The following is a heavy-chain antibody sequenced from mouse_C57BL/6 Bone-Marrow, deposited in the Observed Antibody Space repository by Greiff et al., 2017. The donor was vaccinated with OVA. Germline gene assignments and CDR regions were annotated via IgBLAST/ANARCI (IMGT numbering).Heavy chain of an antibody. Sequence: EVQLQQSGTVLARPGASVKMSCKTSGYTFTSYWMHWVKQRPGQGLEWIGAIYPGNSDTSYNQKFKGKAKLTAVTSASTAYMELSSLTNEDSAVYYCTRELTGTFKAWLLDYWGQGTTLTVSS. D-gene: IGHD4-1*01. CDR1: GYTFTSYW. CDR2: IYPGNSDT. J-gene: IGHJ2*01. CDR3: TRELTGTFKAWLLDY. V-gene: IGHV1-5*01.